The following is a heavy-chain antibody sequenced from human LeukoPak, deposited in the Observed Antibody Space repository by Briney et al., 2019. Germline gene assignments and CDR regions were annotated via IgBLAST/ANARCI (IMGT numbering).Heavy chain of an antibody. CDR1: GYTFTGPY. D-gene: IGHD2-8*01. V-gene: IGHV1-2*02. J-gene: IGHJ4*02. CDR2: INPNSGGT. Sequence: ASAKVSCRPSGYTFTGPYIHWVRQAPGQGLEWMGWINPNSGGTKYAQKFQGRVTMTRDTSISTAYMELSSLRSDDTAVYYCARVAYCTIGVCLNYDYWGQGTLVTVSS. CDR3: ARVAYCTIGVCLNYDY.